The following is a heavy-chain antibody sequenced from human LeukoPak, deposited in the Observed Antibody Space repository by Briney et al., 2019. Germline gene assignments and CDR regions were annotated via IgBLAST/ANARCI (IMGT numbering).Heavy chain of an antibody. Sequence: GGSLRLSCAASGFTFSGSAMHWVRQASGKGLEWVGRIRSKANSYATAYAASVKGRVTISRDDSKNTAYLQMNSLKTEDTAVYYCTRHSVTTTFYYYYYMDVWGKGTTVTVSS. CDR2: IRSKANSYAT. D-gene: IGHD4-11*01. J-gene: IGHJ6*03. CDR1: GFTFSGSA. CDR3: TRHSVTTTFYYYYYMDV. V-gene: IGHV3-73*01.